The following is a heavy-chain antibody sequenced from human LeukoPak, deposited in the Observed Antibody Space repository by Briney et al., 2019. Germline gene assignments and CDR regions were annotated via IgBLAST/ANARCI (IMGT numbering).Heavy chain of an antibody. Sequence: GGSLRLSCAASGFTFSSSTMSWVRQVPGKGLEWVSGISASGGSTSYADSVRGRFTISRDNSKNTLYVQMNSLRAEDTAVYYCAKGYYDFWGGYGYFDYWGQGTLVTVSS. V-gene: IGHV3-23*01. D-gene: IGHD3-3*01. CDR1: GFTFSSST. CDR3: AKGYYDFWGGYGYFDY. J-gene: IGHJ4*02. CDR2: ISASGGST.